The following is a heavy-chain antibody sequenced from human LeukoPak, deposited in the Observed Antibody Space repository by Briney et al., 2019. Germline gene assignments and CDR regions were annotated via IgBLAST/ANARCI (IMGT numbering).Heavy chain of an antibody. CDR3: ARGQYYYDSSGYYGICYFDY. Sequence: HPGGSLRLSCAASGFTFSSYSMNWVRQAPGKGLEWVSYTSSSSSTIYYADSVKGRFTISRDNAKNSLYLQMNSLRAEDTAVYYCARGQYYYDSSGYYGICYFDYWGQGTLVTVSS. D-gene: IGHD3-22*01. CDR2: TSSSSSTI. CDR1: GFTFSSYS. J-gene: IGHJ4*02. V-gene: IGHV3-48*01.